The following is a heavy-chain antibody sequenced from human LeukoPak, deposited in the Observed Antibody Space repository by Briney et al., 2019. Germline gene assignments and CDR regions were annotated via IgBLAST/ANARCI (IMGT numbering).Heavy chain of an antibody. CDR3: TRATYPRVLDY. J-gene: IGHJ4*02. Sequence: GGSLRLSCAASGFTFSNYNMNWVRQSPGKGLEGVSYISSAGSTIYYADSVKGRFTISRDNAENSLYLQMNSLRAEDTAVYYCTRATYPRVLDYWGQGTLVTVSS. CDR1: GFTFSNYN. V-gene: IGHV3-48*01. CDR2: ISSAGSTI.